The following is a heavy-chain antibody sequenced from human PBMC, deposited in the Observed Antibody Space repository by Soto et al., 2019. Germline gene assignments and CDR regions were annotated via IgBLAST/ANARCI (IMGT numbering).Heavy chain of an antibody. Sequence: GTSVKVSCKASGYTFTSYAMHWVRQAPGQRLEWMGWINAGNGNTKYSQKFQGRVTITRDTSASTAYMELSSLRSEDTAVYYCARCSSGWYPPRCKYYFDYWGQGTLVTVSS. CDR3: ARCSSGWYPPRCKYYFDY. D-gene: IGHD6-19*01. J-gene: IGHJ4*02. CDR1: GYTFTSYA. V-gene: IGHV1-3*01. CDR2: INAGNGNT.